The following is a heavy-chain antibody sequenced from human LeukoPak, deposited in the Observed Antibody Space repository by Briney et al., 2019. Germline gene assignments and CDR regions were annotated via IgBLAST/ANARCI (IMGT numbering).Heavy chain of an antibody. Sequence: SGGSLRLSCTASGFTFSNFWMGWVRQAPGKGLEWVANIKQDETEKFYLGSVKGRFTISRDNSKNTLYLQMNSLRAEDTAVYYCARDRLSSGWYARDSYYYYGMDVWGQGTTVTVSS. CDR1: GFTFSNFW. V-gene: IGHV3-7*01. CDR3: ARDRLSSGWYARDSYYYYGMDV. J-gene: IGHJ6*02. D-gene: IGHD6-19*01. CDR2: IKQDETEK.